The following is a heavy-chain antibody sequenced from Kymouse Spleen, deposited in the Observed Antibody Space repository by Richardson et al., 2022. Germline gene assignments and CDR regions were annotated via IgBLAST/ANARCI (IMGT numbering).Heavy chain of an antibody. CDR2: ISWNSGSI. J-gene: IGHJ4*02. D-gene: IGHD4-17*01,IGHD4-23*01. CDR3: AKDRADYGFFDY. Sequence: EVQLVESGGGLVQPGRSLRLSCAASGFTFDDYAMHWVRQAPGKGLEWVSGISWNSGSIGYADSVKGRFTISRDNAKNSLYLQMNSLRAEDTALYYCAKDRADYGFFDYWGQGTLVTVSS. CDR1: GFTFDDYA. V-gene: IGHV3-9*01.